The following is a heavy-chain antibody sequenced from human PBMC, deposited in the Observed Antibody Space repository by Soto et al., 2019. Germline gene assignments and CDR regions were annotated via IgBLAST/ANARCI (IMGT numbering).Heavy chain of an antibody. V-gene: IGHV4-59*08. D-gene: IGHD2-8*01. CDR3: ARYYCPNGICYFFDY. CDR1: GDSITTYF. J-gene: IGHJ4*02. Sequence: QVQLQESGPGLVKPSETLSLTCSVSGDSITTYFWSWIRQPPGRGLEWIGSIHHSGRTNYNPSLKSRVTTSVDKSQNQFSLNLISVTAADTAVYYCARYYCPNGICYFFDYWGQGTLVTVSS. CDR2: IHHSGRT.